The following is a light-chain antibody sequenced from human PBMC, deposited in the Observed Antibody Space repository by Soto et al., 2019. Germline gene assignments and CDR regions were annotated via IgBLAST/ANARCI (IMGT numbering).Light chain of an antibody. Sequence: IQMTQSPSSLSASVGDRVTITCRASQSLSSYLNWYQQKPGKAPKLLIYAASSLQSGVPSRFSGSGSETDFTLTISSLQPEDFATYYCQQSYSAPLTFGGGTKVEIK. CDR3: QQSYSAPLT. V-gene: IGKV1-39*01. CDR2: AAS. CDR1: QSLSSY. J-gene: IGKJ4*01.